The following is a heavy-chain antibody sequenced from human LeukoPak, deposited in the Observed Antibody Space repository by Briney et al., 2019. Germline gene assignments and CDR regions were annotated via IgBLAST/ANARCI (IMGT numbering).Heavy chain of an antibody. CDR1: GYTFTRYY. CDR2: INPRGGST. J-gene: IGHJ6*03. V-gene: IGHV1-46*01. D-gene: IGHD3-16*02. Sequence: ASVKVSCKASGYTFTRYYMHWVRQAPGQGLEWMGLINPRGGSTSYAQKFQGRVTMTRDMSTSTVYMEMSSLRSEDTAVYYCARDRDDDYGLGSYPTGYMDVWGKGTTVTVSS. CDR3: ARDRDDDYGLGSYPTGYMDV.